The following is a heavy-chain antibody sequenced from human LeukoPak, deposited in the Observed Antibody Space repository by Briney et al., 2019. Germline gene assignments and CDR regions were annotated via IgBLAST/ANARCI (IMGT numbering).Heavy chain of an antibody. Sequence: PGGSLRLSCAASGFTFSSYAMHWVRQAPGKGLEWVAVISYDGSNKYYADSVKGRFTISRDNSKNTLYLQMNSLRAEDTAVYYCARDLGYYDSSGYYSSWGQGTLVTVSS. CDR3: ARDLGYYDSSGYYSS. CDR1: GFTFSSYA. CDR2: ISYDGSNK. V-gene: IGHV3-30*04. J-gene: IGHJ4*02. D-gene: IGHD3-22*01.